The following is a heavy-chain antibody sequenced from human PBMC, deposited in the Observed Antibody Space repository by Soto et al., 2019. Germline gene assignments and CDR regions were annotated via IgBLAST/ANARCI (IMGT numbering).Heavy chain of an antibody. Sequence: EVQLVESGGGLVKPGGSLRLSCAASGFTFSNAWMNWVRQAPGKGLEWVGRIKSKTDGGTADYAAPVKGRFTISRDDSKNTLYLQMDSLITEDTAVYYCTTKTCSGGSCYSGYYYYGLDVWGQGTTVSVSS. CDR1: GFTFSNAW. D-gene: IGHD2-15*01. CDR2: IKSKTDGGTA. J-gene: IGHJ6*02. CDR3: TTKTCSGGSCYSGYYYYGLDV. V-gene: IGHV3-15*07.